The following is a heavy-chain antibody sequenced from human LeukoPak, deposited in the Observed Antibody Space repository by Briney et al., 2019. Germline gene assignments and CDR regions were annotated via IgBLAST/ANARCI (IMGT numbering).Heavy chain of an antibody. CDR1: GFTFDDYG. CDR3: ARCLPPDPDRLLPDY. J-gene: IGHJ4*02. D-gene: IGHD1-14*01. Sequence: PGGSLRLSCAASGFTFDDYGMSWVRQAPGKGLEWVSGINWNGGGTGYADSVKGRFTISRDNAKNSLYLQMNSLRAEDTALYYCARCLPPDPDRLLPDYWGQGTLVTVSS. V-gene: IGHV3-20*04. CDR2: INWNGGGT.